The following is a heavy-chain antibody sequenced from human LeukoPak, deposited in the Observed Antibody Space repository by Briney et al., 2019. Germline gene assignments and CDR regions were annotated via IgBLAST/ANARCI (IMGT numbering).Heavy chain of an antibody. Sequence: GGSLRLSCAASGFTFSNYWMTWVRQAPGQGLEWVANIKQDGSEKYYVDSVKGRFTISRDNAKNSLYLQMDSLRAEDTAVYYCARGMFYYGSGSDTGDYWGRGFLVTVSS. D-gene: IGHD3-10*01. CDR1: GFTFSNYW. CDR3: ARGMFYYGSGSDTGDY. J-gene: IGHJ4*02. CDR2: IKQDGSEK. V-gene: IGHV3-7*05.